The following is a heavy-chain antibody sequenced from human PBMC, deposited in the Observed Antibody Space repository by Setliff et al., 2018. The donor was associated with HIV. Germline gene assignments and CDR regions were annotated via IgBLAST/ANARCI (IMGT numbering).Heavy chain of an antibody. CDR3: ARHDGTYCGGDCYLLGYFDL. D-gene: IGHD2-21*02. J-gene: IGHJ2*01. CDR1: AYSISSGYY. Sequence: SETLSLTCAVSAYSISSGYYWGWIWQPPGKGLEWIGSIYHSGSIYYNPSLKSRVTISVDTSKNQFSLKLSSVTAADTAVYYCARHDGTYCGGDCYLLGYFDLWGRGTLVTVSS. CDR2: IYHSGSI. V-gene: IGHV4-38-2*01.